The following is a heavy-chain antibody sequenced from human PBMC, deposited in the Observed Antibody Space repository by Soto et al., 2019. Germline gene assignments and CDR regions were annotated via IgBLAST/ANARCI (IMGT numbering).Heavy chain of an antibody. J-gene: IGHJ4*02. V-gene: IGHV3-73*01. CDR1: EFTLSGSV. CDR3: ATDGVAGRPSHY. CDR2: IRSRSNGYAT. Sequence: GGSLILSCAASEFTLSGSVIYWVRQPSGKGLEWVGRIRSRSNGYATAYAASVRGRFTISRDNAKNSLYLQMNSLRAEDTAVYYCATDGVAGRPSHYWGQGTRVTVSS. D-gene: IGHD6-6*01.